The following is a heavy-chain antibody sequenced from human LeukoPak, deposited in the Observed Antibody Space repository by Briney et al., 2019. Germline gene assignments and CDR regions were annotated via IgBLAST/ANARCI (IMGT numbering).Heavy chain of an antibody. CDR1: GFTFSSYS. V-gene: IGHV3-21*01. CDR3: ARGPLGYYGSGSYYYFDY. J-gene: IGHJ4*02. D-gene: IGHD3-10*01. Sequence: PGGSLRLSCAASGFTFSSYSMNWVRQAPGKGLEWVSSISSSSSYIYYVDSVKGRFTISRDNAKNSLYLQMNSLRAEDTAVYYCARGPLGYYGSGSYYYFDYWGQGTLVTVSS. CDR2: ISSSSSYI.